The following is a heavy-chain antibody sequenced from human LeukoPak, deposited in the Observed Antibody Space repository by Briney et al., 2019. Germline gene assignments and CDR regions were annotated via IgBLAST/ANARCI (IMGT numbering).Heavy chain of an antibody. J-gene: IGHJ1*01. CDR3: ARALITIFGVVPEYFQH. Sequence: ASVKVSCKASGGTFSSYAISWVRQAPGQGLEWMGGIIPIFGTANYAQKFQGRVTITADESTSTAYMELSSLRSEDTAVYYCARALITIFGVVPEYFQHWGQGTLVTVSS. CDR1: GGTFSSYA. V-gene: IGHV1-69*13. D-gene: IGHD3-3*01. CDR2: IIPIFGTA.